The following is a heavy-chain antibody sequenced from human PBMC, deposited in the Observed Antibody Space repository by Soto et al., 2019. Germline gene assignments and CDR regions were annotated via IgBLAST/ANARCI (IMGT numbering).Heavy chain of an antibody. CDR3: AHRMTSYYDNSAYYAPFDY. CDR1: GFSFTTSGVA. V-gene: IGHV2-5*02. CDR2: IYWDDDK. Sequence: QITLKESGPPLVKPTQTLTLTCTFSGFSFTTSGVAVGWIRQPPGKALEWLAVIYWDDDKRYSPSLKNRLAITRDTSKNLVVLTMTNMDPVDTATYFCAHRMTSYYDNSAYYAPFDYWGQGTLVTVSS. J-gene: IGHJ4*02. D-gene: IGHD3-22*01.